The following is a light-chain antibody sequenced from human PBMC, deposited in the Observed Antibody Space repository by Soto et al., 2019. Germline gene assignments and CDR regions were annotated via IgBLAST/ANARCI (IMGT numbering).Light chain of an antibody. V-gene: IGLV2-14*01. CDR2: AVS. CDR1: NSDVGGYNY. J-gene: IGLJ1*01. CDR3: GSYTSTSTYV. Sequence: QSALTQPASVSGSPGQSITISCTGTNSDVGGYNYVSWYQQHPGKAPKLMIYAVSNRPSGVSNRFSGSKSGNTASLTISGLQAEDEADYYCGSYTSTSTYVFGTGTKVPVL.